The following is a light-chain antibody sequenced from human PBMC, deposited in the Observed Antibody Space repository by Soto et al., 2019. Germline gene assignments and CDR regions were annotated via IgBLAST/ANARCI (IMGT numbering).Light chain of an antibody. V-gene: IGKV1-5*03. CDR1: QNINVW. J-gene: IGKJ1*01. CDR2: KAS. CDR3: QHYNSYSEA. Sequence: IKMTQSPSTLSATVGDRVTITCRASQNINVWLAWYQQKPGKAPKLLIYKASSLESGVPSRFSGSGSGTEFTLTISSLQPDDFATYYCQHYNSYSEAFGQGTKVDIK.